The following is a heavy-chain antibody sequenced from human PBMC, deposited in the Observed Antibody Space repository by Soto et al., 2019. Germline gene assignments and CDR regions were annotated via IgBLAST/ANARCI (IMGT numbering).Heavy chain of an antibody. D-gene: IGHD6-13*01. V-gene: IGHV3-23*01. CDR3: ARYTSTWGIH. CDR2: ITSSGTT. Sequence: EVQLFESGGGLVQPGGSLRLSCAASGFTFSSYAMTWVRQAPGKGLEWVSSITSSGTTYYADSVKGRFTISRDNSKNTLYLQMHSLRAEDTAVYSCARYTSTWGIHWGQGTLVTVSS. J-gene: IGHJ4*02. CDR1: GFTFSSYA.